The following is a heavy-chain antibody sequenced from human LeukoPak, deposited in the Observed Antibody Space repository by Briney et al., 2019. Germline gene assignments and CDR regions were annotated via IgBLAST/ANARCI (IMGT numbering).Heavy chain of an antibody. Sequence: GGSLRLSCAASGFTFSSYGMHWVRQAPGKGLEWVAVIWYDGSNKYYADSVKGRFTISRDKSKNTLYLQMNSLRAEDTAVYFCARGTLGAWGWWGQGTQVTVSS. CDR1: GFTFSSYG. CDR3: ARGTLGAWGW. V-gene: IGHV3-33*01. D-gene: IGHD6-19*01. CDR2: IWYDGSNK. J-gene: IGHJ4*02.